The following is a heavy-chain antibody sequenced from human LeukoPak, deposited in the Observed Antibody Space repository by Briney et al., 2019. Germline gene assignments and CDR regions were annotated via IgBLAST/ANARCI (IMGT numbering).Heavy chain of an antibody. CDR1: GFTFSSYA. Sequence: GGSLRLSCAASGFTFSSYAMSWVRQAPGKGLEWVSAISGSGGSTYYADSVKGRFTISRDNSKNTLYPQMNSLRAEDTAVYYCAKDPYDSSGYFSFDYWGQGTLVTVSS. J-gene: IGHJ4*02. V-gene: IGHV3-23*01. CDR3: AKDPYDSSGYFSFDY. CDR2: ISGSGGST. D-gene: IGHD3-22*01.